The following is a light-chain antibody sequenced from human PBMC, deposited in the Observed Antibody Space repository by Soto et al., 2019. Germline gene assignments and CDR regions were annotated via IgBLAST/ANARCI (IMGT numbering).Light chain of an antibody. CDR2: GAS. V-gene: IGKV3D-15*01. J-gene: IGKJ5*01. CDR3: QQYNEWPQIT. CDR1: QSVSSN. Sequence: EIVMTHAPATLSVSQGERATLSCSASQSVSSNLAWYQQKPGQAPRLLISGASTRATGIPARFSGSGSGTEFTLTISSLQSEDFAVYYCQQYNEWPQITFGQGTRLEIK.